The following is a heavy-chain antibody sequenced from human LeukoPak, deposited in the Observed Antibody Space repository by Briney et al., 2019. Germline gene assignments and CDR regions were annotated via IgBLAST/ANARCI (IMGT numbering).Heavy chain of an antibody. V-gene: IGHV1-69*01. D-gene: IGHD3-3*01. J-gene: IGHJ6*03. CDR3: ARKFTILGYMDV. Sequence: SSVKVSCKASGGTFSSYAISWVRQAPGQGREWMGGIIPIFGTANYAQKFQGRVTITADESTSTAYMELSSLRSEDTAVYYCARKFTILGYMDVWGKGTTVTVSS. CDR2: IIPIFGTA. CDR1: GGTFSSYA.